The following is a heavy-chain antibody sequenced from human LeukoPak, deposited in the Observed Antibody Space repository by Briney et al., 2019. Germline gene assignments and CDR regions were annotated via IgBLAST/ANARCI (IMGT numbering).Heavy chain of an antibody. J-gene: IGHJ6*03. CDR3: ARQKAPRGCSGGSCYSRGYYYMDV. CDR1: GGSFSGYY. D-gene: IGHD2-15*01. CDR2: INHSGST. Sequence: SETLSLTCAVYGGSFSGYYWSWIRQPPGKGLEWIGEINHSGSTNYNPSLKSRVTISVDTSKNQFSLKLSSVTAADTAVYYCARQKAPRGCSGGSCYSRGYYYMDVWGKGTTVTISS. V-gene: IGHV4-34*01.